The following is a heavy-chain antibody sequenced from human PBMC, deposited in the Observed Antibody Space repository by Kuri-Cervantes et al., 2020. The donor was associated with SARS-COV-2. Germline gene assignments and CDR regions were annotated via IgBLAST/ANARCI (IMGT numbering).Heavy chain of an antibody. CDR1: GFTFSSYE. CDR2: ISSNGTTV. CDR3: AIVEGVTPDY. Sequence: GESLKISCAASGFTFSSYEMNWVRQAPGKGLEWVSYISSNGTTVYYADSVKGRFTISRDNAKNSLYLQMNSLRAEDTAVYYCAIVEGVTPDYWGQGALVTVSS. V-gene: IGHV3-48*03. J-gene: IGHJ4*02. D-gene: IGHD5-18*01.